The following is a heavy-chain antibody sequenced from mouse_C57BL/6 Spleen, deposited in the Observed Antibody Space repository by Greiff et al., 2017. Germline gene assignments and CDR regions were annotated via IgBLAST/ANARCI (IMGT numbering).Heavy chain of an antibody. Sequence: QVQLQQSGAELVKPGASVKISCKASGYAFSSYWMNWVKQRPGKVLEWIGQIYPGDGDTNYNGKFKGKATLTADKSSSTAYMQLSSLTSEDSAVYFCARSRYDYDYAMDYWGQGTSVTVSS. J-gene: IGHJ4*01. CDR2: IYPGDGDT. D-gene: IGHD2-4*01. CDR3: ARSRYDYDYAMDY. CDR1: GYAFSSYW. V-gene: IGHV1-80*01.